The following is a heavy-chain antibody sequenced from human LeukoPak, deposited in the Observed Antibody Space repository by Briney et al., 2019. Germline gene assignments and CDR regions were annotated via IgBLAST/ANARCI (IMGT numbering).Heavy chain of an antibody. CDR1: GFTFSSYE. D-gene: IGHD3-16*02. J-gene: IGHJ4*02. CDR2: ISSSGSTI. Sequence: PGGSLRLSCAASGFTFSSYEINWVRQAPGKGLEWVSYISSSGSTIYYADSVKGRFTISRDNAKNSLYLQMNSLRAEDTAVYYCARGSFPEYDHVWESYRPFDYWGQGTLVTVSS. V-gene: IGHV3-48*03. CDR3: ARGSFPEYDHVWESYRPFDY.